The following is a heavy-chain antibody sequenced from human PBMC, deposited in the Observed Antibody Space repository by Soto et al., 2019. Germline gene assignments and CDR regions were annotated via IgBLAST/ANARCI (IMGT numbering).Heavy chain of an antibody. CDR3: AKGAQTPRDYEPDY. CDR1: GFTFSSYG. Sequence: EVQLLESGGGLVQPGGSLRLSCAASGFTFSSYGMSWVRQAPGKGLEWVSAISGSGGRTYYADSVKGRFTISRDNAKKTLYLQMNILRAEDTAVYYCAKGAQTPRDYEPDYWGQRTLVAVSS. D-gene: IGHD3-16*01. V-gene: IGHV3-23*01. J-gene: IGHJ4*02. CDR2: ISGSGGRT.